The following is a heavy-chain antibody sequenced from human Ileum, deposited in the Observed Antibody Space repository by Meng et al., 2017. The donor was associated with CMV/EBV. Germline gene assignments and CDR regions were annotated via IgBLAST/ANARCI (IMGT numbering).Heavy chain of an antibody. D-gene: IGHD5-18*01. CDR3: ARVGYGYLF. CDR1: GGSICSSSYY. Sequence: SETLSLTCSVSGGSICSSSYYWAWIRQPPGKGLERIGNIYDTGSSYYNPSLESRATISLDTPKNQVSLKLSSVTAADTAVYYCARVGYGYLFWGQGALVTVSS. V-gene: IGHV4-39*07. J-gene: IGHJ4*02. CDR2: IYDTGSS.